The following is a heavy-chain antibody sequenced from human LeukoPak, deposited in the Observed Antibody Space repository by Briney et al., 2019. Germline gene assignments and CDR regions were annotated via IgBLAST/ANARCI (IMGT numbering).Heavy chain of an antibody. CDR1: GFTFSSYA. Sequence: GGSLRLSCAASGFTFSSYAMHWVRQAPGKGLEWVAVISYDGSNKYYADSVKGRFTISRDNSKNTLYLQMSSLRAEDTAVYYCASPDSSGYYYFDYWGQGTLVTVSS. CDR2: ISYDGSNK. V-gene: IGHV3-30*04. D-gene: IGHD3-22*01. J-gene: IGHJ4*02. CDR3: ASPDSSGYYYFDY.